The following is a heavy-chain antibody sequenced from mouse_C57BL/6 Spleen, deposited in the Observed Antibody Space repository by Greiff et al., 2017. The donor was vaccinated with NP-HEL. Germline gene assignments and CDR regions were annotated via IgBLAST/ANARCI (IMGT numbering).Heavy chain of an antibody. CDR1: GYTFTDYN. J-gene: IGHJ3*01. Sequence: EVQLQQSGPELVKPGASVKIPCKASGYTFTDYNMDWVKQSHGKSLEWIGDINPNNGGTIYNQKFKGKATLTVDKSSSTAYMELRSLTSEDTAVYYCARSAGNSRFAYWGQGTLVTVSA. CDR2: INPNNGGT. V-gene: IGHV1-18*01. CDR3: ARSAGNSRFAY. D-gene: IGHD3-1*01.